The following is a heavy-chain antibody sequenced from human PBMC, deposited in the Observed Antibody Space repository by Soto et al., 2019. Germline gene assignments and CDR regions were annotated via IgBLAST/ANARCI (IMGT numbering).Heavy chain of an antibody. CDR3: LGDDQLAFGL. D-gene: IGHD2-2*01. J-gene: IGHJ3*01. V-gene: IGHV3-48*02. CDR1: GFTFSSYA. CDR2: ISVGSGSI. Sequence: EVHLEESGGGLVQPGRSRRISCAASGFTFSSYAMNWVRQAPGKGLEWISYISVGSGSIFYADSVRGRFTISRDDAQKPVYLQIEPLRYEDTGMYHVLGDDQLAFGLWGQGTTVIVSS.